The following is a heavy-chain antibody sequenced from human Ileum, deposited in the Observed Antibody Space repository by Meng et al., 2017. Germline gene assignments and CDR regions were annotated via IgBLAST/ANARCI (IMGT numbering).Heavy chain of an antibody. J-gene: IGHJ5*02. Sequence: QVQLLQWGAGLLKPSEALSLTLAVYGGSFSGYYWSWIRQPPGKGLEWIGEINHRGSTNYNPSLKSRVTISVDTSKNQFSLKRSSVTAADTAVYYCARGGCWFDPWGQGTLVTGSS. D-gene: IGHD6-19*01. V-gene: IGHV4-34*01. CDR1: GGSFSGYY. CDR3: ARGGCWFDP. CDR2: INHRGST.